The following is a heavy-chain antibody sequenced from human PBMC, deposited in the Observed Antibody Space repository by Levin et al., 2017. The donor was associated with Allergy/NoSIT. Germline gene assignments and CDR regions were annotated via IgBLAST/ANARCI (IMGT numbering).Heavy chain of an antibody. D-gene: IGHD2-15*01. CDR1: GGSFSGYY. J-gene: IGHJ4*02. CDR3: ARGRGYCSGGSCYLYFDY. V-gene: IGHV4-34*01. Sequence: PSETLSLTCAVYGGSFSGYYWSWIRQPPGKGLEWIGEINHSGSTNYNPSLKSRVTISVDTSKNQFSLKLSSVTAADTAVYYCARGRGYCSGGSCYLYFDYWGQGTLVTVSS. CDR2: INHSGST.